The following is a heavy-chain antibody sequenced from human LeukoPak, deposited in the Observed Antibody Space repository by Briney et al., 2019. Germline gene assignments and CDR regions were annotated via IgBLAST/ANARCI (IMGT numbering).Heavy chain of an antibody. Sequence: SETLSLTCTVSGGSISSYYWSWIRQPPGRGLEWIGYIYYSGYTNYNPSLKSRVTISVDTSKNQFSLKLSSVTAADTAVYYCARMRSRSLGDYWGQGTLVTVSS. J-gene: IGHJ4*02. CDR1: GGSISSYY. CDR3: ARMRSRSLGDY. V-gene: IGHV4-59*08. CDR2: IYYSGYT. D-gene: IGHD2-2*01.